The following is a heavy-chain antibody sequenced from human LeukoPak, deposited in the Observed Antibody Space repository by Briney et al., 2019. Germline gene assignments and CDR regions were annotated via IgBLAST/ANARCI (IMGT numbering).Heavy chain of an antibody. CDR1: GFTSSNYW. J-gene: IGHJ4*02. CDR3: ARRAGGYSHPYDY. V-gene: IGHV3-53*01. CDR2: IYSGGTT. D-gene: IGHD4-23*01. Sequence: GGSLRLSCAASGFTSSNYWMSWVRQAPGKGLEWVSLIYSGGTTYYADSVKGRFTISRDNSKNTLYLQMNSLRAEDTAVYYCARRAGGYSHPYDYWGQGILVTVSS.